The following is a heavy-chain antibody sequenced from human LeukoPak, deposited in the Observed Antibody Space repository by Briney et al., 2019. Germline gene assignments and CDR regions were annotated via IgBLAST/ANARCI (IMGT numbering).Heavy chain of an antibody. CDR1: GFTFSSYG. Sequence: PGGSLRLSCAASGFTFSSYGMHWVRQAPGKGLEWVAVIWYDGSNKYYADSVKGRFTISRDNSKNTLYPQMNSLRAEDTAVYYCARDYYDSSGYPFDYWGQGTLVTVSS. CDR2: IWYDGSNK. V-gene: IGHV3-33*01. D-gene: IGHD3-22*01. J-gene: IGHJ4*02. CDR3: ARDYYDSSGYPFDY.